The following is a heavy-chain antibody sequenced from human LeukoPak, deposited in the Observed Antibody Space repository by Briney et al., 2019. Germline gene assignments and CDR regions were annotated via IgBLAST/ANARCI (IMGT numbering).Heavy chain of an antibody. Sequence: GGSLRLSCAASGFTFSNHWMHWVRQAPGKGLMWVSRINRGGSRTDYADSVKGRFIISRDDAKNTLYLQMNSLRAEDTAVYYCAKFETTVTTFGIYFDYWGQGTLVTVSS. D-gene: IGHD4-17*01. CDR3: AKFETTVTTFGIYFDY. CDR1: GFTFSNHW. J-gene: IGHJ4*02. CDR2: INRGGSRT. V-gene: IGHV3-74*01.